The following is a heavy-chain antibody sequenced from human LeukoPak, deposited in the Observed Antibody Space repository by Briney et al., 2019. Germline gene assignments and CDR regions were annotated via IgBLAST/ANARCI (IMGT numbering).Heavy chain of an antibody. J-gene: IGHJ4*02. V-gene: IGHV3-74*01. CDR2: INSDGRST. D-gene: IGHD3-10*01. CDR1: GFTFSSYW. CDR3: ARDPTVLWFGELLPLDY. Sequence: GGSLRLSCAASGFTFSSYWMHWVRQAPGKGLVWVSRINSDGRSTSYADSVKGRFTISRDNAKNTLYLQMSSLRAEDTAVYYCARDPTVLWFGELLPLDYWGQGTLVTVSS.